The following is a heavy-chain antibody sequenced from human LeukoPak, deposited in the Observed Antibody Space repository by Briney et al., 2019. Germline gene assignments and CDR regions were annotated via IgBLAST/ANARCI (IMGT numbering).Heavy chain of an antibody. J-gene: IGHJ4*02. D-gene: IGHD4-17*01. CDR1: GFTFSTYD. V-gene: IGHV3-15*01. Sequence: PGGSLRLSCAASGFTFSTYDMSWVRQAPGKGLEWVGRIKSKTDGETRDYAAPVRGRFAISRDDSKNTLFLLMNSLKSDDTAVYFCITDPGDYEDFWGQGTLVTVSS. CDR2: IKSKTDGETR. CDR3: ITDPGDYEDF.